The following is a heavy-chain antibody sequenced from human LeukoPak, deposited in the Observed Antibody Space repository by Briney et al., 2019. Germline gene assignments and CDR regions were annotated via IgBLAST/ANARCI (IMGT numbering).Heavy chain of an antibody. CDR1: GVSFSGYY. CDR3: ASSPRAPHFYDSSGTRGGY. CDR2: INHSGST. Sequence: PSETLSLTCAVYGVSFSGYYWSWIRQPPGKGLEWIGEINHSGSTNYNPSLESRVTIPVDTSKHQFSLKLSSVTAADTAVYYCASSPRAPHFYDSSGTRGGYWGQGTLVTVSS. J-gene: IGHJ4*02. V-gene: IGHV4-34*01. D-gene: IGHD3-22*01.